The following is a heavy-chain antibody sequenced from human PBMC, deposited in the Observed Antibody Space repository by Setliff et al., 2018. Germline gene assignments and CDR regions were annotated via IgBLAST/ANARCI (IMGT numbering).Heavy chain of an antibody. Sequence: ASVKVSCKASGYPFVGYYIYWMRQTPGQGFEWMGWINPKSGVTNYAQKFQGRVTMTRDASINTAFMHLSSLKSDDMAVYYCAREPYDYIWGSYRSPYFDHWGQGALVTVSS. V-gene: IGHV1-2*02. CDR1: GYPFVGYY. CDR3: AREPYDYIWGSYRSPYFDH. J-gene: IGHJ4*02. CDR2: INPKSGVT. D-gene: IGHD3-16*02.